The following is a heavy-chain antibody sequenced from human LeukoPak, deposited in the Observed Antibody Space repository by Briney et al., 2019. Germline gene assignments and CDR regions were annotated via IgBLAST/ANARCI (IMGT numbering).Heavy chain of an antibody. CDR3: ARHLVGVYSSSAGDAFDI. CDR1: GGSFSGYY. J-gene: IGHJ3*02. Sequence: PSETLSLTCAVYGGSFSGYYWSWIRQPPGKGLEWIGEINHSGSTNYNPSLKSRVTISVDTSKNQFSLKLSSVAAADTAVYYCARHLVGVYSSSAGDAFDIWGQGTMVTVSS. CDR2: INHSGST. V-gene: IGHV4-34*01. D-gene: IGHD6-13*01.